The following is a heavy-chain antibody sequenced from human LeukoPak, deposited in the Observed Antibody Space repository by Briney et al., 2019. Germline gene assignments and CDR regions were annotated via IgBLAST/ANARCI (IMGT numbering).Heavy chain of an antibody. D-gene: IGHD4-17*01. Sequence: GGSLRLSCAASGFTFSSYEMNWVRQAPGKGLEWVSYISSSGSTIYYAGSVKGRFTISRDNAKNSLYLQMNSLRAEDTAVYYCARGKTTVTYEDAFDMWGQGTMVTVSP. CDR1: GFTFSSYE. J-gene: IGHJ3*02. V-gene: IGHV3-48*03. CDR3: ARGKTTVTYEDAFDM. CDR2: ISSSGSTI.